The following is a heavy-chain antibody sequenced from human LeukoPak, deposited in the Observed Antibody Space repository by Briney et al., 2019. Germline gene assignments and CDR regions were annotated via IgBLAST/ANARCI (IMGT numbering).Heavy chain of an antibody. Sequence: PGGSLRLSCSASGFTFSRYAMHWVRQAPGRGLEYFSAISSNGGSTYYADSVKGRFTISRDNSKNTLYLQMSSLRAEDTAVYYCVKDGGYSGYGTFGYWGQRTLVTVSS. CDR3: VKDGGYSGYGTFGY. CDR1: GFTFSRYA. D-gene: IGHD5-12*01. CDR2: ISSNGGST. V-gene: IGHV3-64D*06. J-gene: IGHJ4*02.